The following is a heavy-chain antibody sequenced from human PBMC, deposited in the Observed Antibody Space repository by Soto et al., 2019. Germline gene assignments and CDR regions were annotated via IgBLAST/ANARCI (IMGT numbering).Heavy chain of an antibody. Sequence: ASVKVSCKASGYTFTGYYMHWVRQAPGQGLEWKGWINPNSGGANYAQKFQGWVTMTRDTSISTAYMELSRLRSDDTAVYYCARDRRRSSSFPSNPYGMDVWGQGTTVTVSS. CDR1: GYTFTGYY. V-gene: IGHV1-2*04. CDR2: INPNSGGA. J-gene: IGHJ6*02. CDR3: ARDRRRSSSFPSNPYGMDV. D-gene: IGHD6-6*01.